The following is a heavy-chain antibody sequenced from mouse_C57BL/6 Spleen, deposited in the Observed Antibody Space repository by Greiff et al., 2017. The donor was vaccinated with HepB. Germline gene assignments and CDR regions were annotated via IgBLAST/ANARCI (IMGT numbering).Heavy chain of an antibody. CDR3: VRQHYGSYFDV. V-gene: IGHV10-1*01. CDR2: IRSKSNNYAT. CDR1: GFSFNTYA. D-gene: IGHD2-2*01. Sequence: EVKLQESGGGLVQPKGSLKLSCAASGFSFNTYAMNWVRQAPGKGLEWVARIRSKSNNYATYYADSVKDRFTISRDDSESMLYLQMNNLKTEDTAMYYCVRQHYGSYFDVWGTGTTVTVSS. J-gene: IGHJ1*03.